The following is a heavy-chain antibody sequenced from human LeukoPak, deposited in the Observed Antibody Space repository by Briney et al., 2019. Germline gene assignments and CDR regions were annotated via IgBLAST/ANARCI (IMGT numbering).Heavy chain of an antibody. CDR2: MNPNSGNT. CDR3: ARDGIYYGSGSYFDY. Sequence: GASVKVSCKASGYTFTSYEINWVRQAPGQGLEWMGWMNPNSGNTVYAQKFQDRVTMTRNTSISTAYMELSSLRSEDTAVYYCARDGIYYGSGSYFDYWGQGTLVTVSS. J-gene: IGHJ4*02. D-gene: IGHD3-10*01. CDR1: GYTFTSYE. V-gene: IGHV1-8*01.